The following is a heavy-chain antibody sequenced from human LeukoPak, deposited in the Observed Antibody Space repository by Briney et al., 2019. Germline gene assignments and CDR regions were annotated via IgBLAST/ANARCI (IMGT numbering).Heavy chain of an antibody. CDR1: GFTFSSYA. V-gene: IGHV3-23*01. CDR3: VTLPLVWSGYRNSDY. Sequence: QPGGSLRLSCAASGFTFSSYAMSWVRQAPGKGLEWVSAISGSGGSTYYADSVKGRFTISRDNAKNSLYLQMNSLRAEDTAVYYCVTLPLVWSGYRNSDYWGQGTLVTVSS. J-gene: IGHJ4*02. CDR2: ISGSGGST. D-gene: IGHD3-3*01.